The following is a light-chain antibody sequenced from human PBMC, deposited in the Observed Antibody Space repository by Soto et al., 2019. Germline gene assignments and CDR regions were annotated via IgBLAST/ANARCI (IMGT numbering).Light chain of an antibody. V-gene: IGLV2-8*01. CDR1: STDHYGSNY. J-gene: IGLJ1*01. Sequence: QSALTQPPSASGSPGQSVTISCTGTSTDHYGSNYVSWYQQHPGKVPTLIIYEVTQRPSGVPDRFSGSKSGNTASLTVSGLQAEDEADYYCSSYAGRNLLLFGAGTKLTVL. CDR2: EVT. CDR3: SSYAGRNLLL.